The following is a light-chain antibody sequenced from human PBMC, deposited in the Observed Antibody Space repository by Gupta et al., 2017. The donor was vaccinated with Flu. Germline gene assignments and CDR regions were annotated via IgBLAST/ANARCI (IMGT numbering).Light chain of an antibody. Sequence: DIVLSQCLDPLSLSLGERATINCKSSQSVLDNSNHKNYLAWYQQKPGQAPKLLIFWASTRESGIPDRFSGSGSGTDFTLTISSLQAEDVAIYYYQQYNRSPRNFGQGTKVEI. CDR3: QQYNRSPRN. CDR2: WAS. V-gene: IGKV4-1*01. CDR1: QSVLDNSNHKNY. J-gene: IGKJ2*02.